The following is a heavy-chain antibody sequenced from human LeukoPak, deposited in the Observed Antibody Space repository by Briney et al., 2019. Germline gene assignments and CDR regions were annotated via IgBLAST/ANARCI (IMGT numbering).Heavy chain of an antibody. V-gene: IGHV3-72*01. CDR2: SRNKDNSYTT. J-gene: IGHJ5*02. CDR3: ASHVVVAAIVDVGFDP. CDR1: GFIFSDHY. D-gene: IGHD2-15*01. Sequence: GGSLRLSCAASGFIFSDHYLDWIRQAPGKGLEWVGRSRNKDNSYTTEYAASVKGRFTISRDDSKKSLYLQMNSLRAEDTAVYYCASHVVVAAIVDVGFDPWGQGTLVTVSS.